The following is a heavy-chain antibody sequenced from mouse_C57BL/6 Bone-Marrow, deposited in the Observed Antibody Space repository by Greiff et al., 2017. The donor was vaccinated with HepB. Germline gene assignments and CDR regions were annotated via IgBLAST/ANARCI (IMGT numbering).Heavy chain of an antibody. CDR3: ARCPFITTVVATGYFDV. J-gene: IGHJ1*03. CDR1: GYTFTDYY. V-gene: IGHV1-26*01. CDR2: INPNNGGT. Sequence: EVQLQQSGPELVKPGASVKISCKASGYTFTDYYMNWVKQSHGKSLEWIGDINPNNGGTSYNQKFKGKATLTVDKSSSTAYMELRSLTSEDSAVYYCARCPFITTVVATGYFDVWGTGTTVTVSS. D-gene: IGHD1-1*01.